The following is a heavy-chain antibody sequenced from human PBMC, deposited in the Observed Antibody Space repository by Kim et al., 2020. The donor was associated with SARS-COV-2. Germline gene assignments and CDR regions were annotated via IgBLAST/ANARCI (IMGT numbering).Heavy chain of an antibody. D-gene: IGHD6-19*01. CDR1: GGSINRYY. Sequence: SETLSLTCTVSGGSINRYYWSWIRQPPGKGLEWIGYIYYSGSTNHNPSLKSRVTISVDTSKNQFSLKLSSVTAADTAVYYCARVWDRSSSGWYTSINYYYYGMDVWGQGTTVTVSS. CDR2: IYYSGST. J-gene: IGHJ6*02. CDR3: ARVWDRSSSGWYTSINYYYYGMDV. V-gene: IGHV4-59*01.